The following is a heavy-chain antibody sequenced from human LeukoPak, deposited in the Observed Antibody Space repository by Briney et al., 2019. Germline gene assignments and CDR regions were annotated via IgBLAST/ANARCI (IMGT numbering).Heavy chain of an antibody. CDR1: GDSVSSNSAA. Sequence: SQTLSLTCAISGDSVSSNSAAWNWIRQSPSRGLEWLGRTYYRSKWYNEYAVSVKSRITINPGTSKNQFSLQLNSVTPEDTAVYYCATGNGVNYGTYYFDYRGQGTLVTVSS. V-gene: IGHV6-1*01. J-gene: IGHJ4*02. CDR2: TYYRSKWYN. D-gene: IGHD1-14*01. CDR3: ATGNGVNYGTYYFDY.